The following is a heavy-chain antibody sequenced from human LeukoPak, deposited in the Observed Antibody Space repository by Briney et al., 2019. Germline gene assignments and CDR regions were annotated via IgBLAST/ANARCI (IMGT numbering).Heavy chain of an antibody. J-gene: IGHJ4*02. CDR3: AKDHYYDSSGYYDY. Sequence: GRSLRLSCAASGFTFDDYAMHWVRQAPGKGLEWVSLISWDGGSTYYADSVKGRFTISRDNSKNSLYLQMNSLRAEDTALYYCAKDHYYDSSGYYDYWGQGTLVTVSS. V-gene: IGHV3-43D*03. CDR1: GFTFDDYA. D-gene: IGHD3-22*01. CDR2: ISWDGGST.